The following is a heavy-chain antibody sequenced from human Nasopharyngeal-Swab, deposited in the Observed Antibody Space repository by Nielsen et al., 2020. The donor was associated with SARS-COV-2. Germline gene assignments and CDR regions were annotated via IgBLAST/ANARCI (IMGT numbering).Heavy chain of an antibody. Sequence: GESLKISCAASGFTFSSYWMSWVRQAPGKGLEWVANIKQDGSEKYYVDSVKCRFTISRDNAKNSLYLQMNSLRAEDTAVYYCARSLYYYYDSSGYSLWGQGTLVTVSS. D-gene: IGHD3-22*01. CDR3: ARSLYYYYDSSGYSL. CDR2: IKQDGSEK. J-gene: IGHJ4*02. V-gene: IGHV3-7*01. CDR1: GFTFSSYW.